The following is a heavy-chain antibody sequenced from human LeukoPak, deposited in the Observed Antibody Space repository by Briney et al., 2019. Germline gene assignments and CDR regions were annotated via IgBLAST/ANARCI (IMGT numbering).Heavy chain of an antibody. J-gene: IGHJ3*02. D-gene: IGHD1-26*01. Sequence: ASVKVSCKASGYTFTSYYMHWVRQAPGQGLEWMGIINPSGGSTSYAQKFQGRVTMTRDTSTSTVYMELSSLRSEDTAVYYCAREYSGSGKGQASDAFDIWGQGTMVTVSS. CDR2: INPSGGST. CDR1: GYTFTSYY. CDR3: AREYSGSGKGQASDAFDI. V-gene: IGHV1-46*01.